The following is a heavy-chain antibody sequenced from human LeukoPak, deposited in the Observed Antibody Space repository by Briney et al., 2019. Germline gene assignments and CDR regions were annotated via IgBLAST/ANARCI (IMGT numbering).Heavy chain of an antibody. CDR2: IIPIFGTA. J-gene: IGHJ4*02. V-gene: IGHV1-69*06. Sequence: GASVKVSCKASGYTFTSYHLHWVRQAPGQGLEWMGGIIPIFGTANYAQKFQGRVTITADKSTSTAYMELSSLRSEDTAVYYCARDGLNPYYDFWSGYSQFDYWGQGTLVTVSS. CDR3: ARDGLNPYYDFWSGYSQFDY. D-gene: IGHD3-3*01. CDR1: GYTFTSYH.